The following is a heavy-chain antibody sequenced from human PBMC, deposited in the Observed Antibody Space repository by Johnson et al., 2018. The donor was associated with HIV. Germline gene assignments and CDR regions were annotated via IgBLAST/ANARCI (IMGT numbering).Heavy chain of an antibody. Sequence: QMHLVESGGDLVQPGGSLRLSCAASGFTVSNNYVSWVRQAPGKGLEWVAVISFDGSNEYYADSVKGRFTISRDNSKNTLYRQMNSLRAEDTAVYYCAKERDSGSYFDAFDLWGQGTMVTISS. J-gene: IGHJ3*01. V-gene: IGHV3-30*18. D-gene: IGHD1-26*01. CDR2: ISFDGSNE. CDR3: AKERDSGSYFDAFDL. CDR1: GFTVSNNY.